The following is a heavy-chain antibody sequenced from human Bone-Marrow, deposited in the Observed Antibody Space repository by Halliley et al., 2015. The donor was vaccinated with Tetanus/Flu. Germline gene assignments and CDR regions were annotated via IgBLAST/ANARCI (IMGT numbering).Heavy chain of an antibody. Sequence: VSVISGSGEITKYADSVKGRFTVSRDNSKNTLFLQMNSLRAEDTAVYYCAKDRVGGLYYFDYWGQGTLVTVSS. D-gene: IGHD2-15*01. CDR2: ISGSGEIT. J-gene: IGHJ4*02. V-gene: IGHV3-23*01. CDR3: AKDRVGGLYYFDY.